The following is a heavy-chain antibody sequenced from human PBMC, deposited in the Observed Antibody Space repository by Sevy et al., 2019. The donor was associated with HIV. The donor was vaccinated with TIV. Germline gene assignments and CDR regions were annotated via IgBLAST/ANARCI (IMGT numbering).Heavy chain of an antibody. J-gene: IGHJ4*02. CDR2: ISTYSGET. D-gene: IGHD3-22*01. Sequence: PSVKVSCKASGYTFTTYPIGWVRQAPGQGLEWMGWISTYSGETRDAQKFQGRATMTTDTSTSTAYLELRSLRSDDTAVYYCARDSDGSGHYYADYFDYWGQGTLVTVSS. CDR3: ARDSDGSGHYYADYFDY. CDR1: GYTFTTYP. V-gene: IGHV1-18*01.